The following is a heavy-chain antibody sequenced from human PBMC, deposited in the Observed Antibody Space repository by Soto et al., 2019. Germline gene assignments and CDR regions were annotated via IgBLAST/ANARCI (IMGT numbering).Heavy chain of an antibody. CDR2: ISSSSSTI. CDR1: GFSFSRYS. CDR3: ASGESNGWYYFDY. J-gene: IGHJ4*02. D-gene: IGHD6-19*01. Sequence: EVQLVESGGGLIQPGGSLRLSCAASGFSFSRYSMSWVRQAPGKGLEWFSYISSSSSTIYYADSVKGRFTISRDNAKNSLYLQTNSLRDEDTAVYYCASGESNGWYYFDYWGQGTLVTVSS. V-gene: IGHV3-48*02.